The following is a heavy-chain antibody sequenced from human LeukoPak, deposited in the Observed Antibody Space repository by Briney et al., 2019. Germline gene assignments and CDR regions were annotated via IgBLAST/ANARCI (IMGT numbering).Heavy chain of an antibody. V-gene: IGHV3-48*01. CDR2: ISYSSRTI. D-gene: IGHD6-19*01. Sequence: PGGSLRLSCAASGFTFSSYSMNWVRQAPGKGLEWVSYISYSSRTIYYADSVKGRFTISRDNAKNSLYLQMNSLRAEDTAVYYCTRGGGWFPDYWGQGTLVTVSS. CDR1: GFTFSSYS. J-gene: IGHJ4*02. CDR3: TRGGGWFPDY.